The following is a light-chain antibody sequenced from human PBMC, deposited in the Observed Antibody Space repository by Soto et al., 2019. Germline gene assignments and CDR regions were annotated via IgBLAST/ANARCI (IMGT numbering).Light chain of an antibody. CDR3: KHYNSN. V-gene: IGKV1-5*01. Sequence: IQMTQSPSTVSASVGDRVTITCRASQSINNWLAWYQQKPGKAPKLLIYDASSLGSGVPSRFSGSGSGAEFTLTIRTLELDDFASYYCKHYNSNFGGGTRVEIK. CDR2: DAS. CDR1: QSINNW. J-gene: IGKJ4*01.